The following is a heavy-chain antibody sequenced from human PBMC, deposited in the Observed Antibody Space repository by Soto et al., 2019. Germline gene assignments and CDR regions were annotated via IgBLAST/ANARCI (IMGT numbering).Heavy chain of an antibody. J-gene: IGHJ4*02. D-gene: IGHD6-19*01. Sequence: EVQLLESGGGLVQPGGSLRLSCVASGFTFSSYAMTWVRQTPGKGLEWVSSISGTGDITYNTDSIMGRFTISRDNSRTTLFLQMNRLRAEDTAIYYCATRAVPSGVYYFDYWGQGTLVTVSS. CDR1: GFTFSSYA. CDR3: ATRAVPSGVYYFDY. CDR2: ISGTGDIT. V-gene: IGHV3-23*01.